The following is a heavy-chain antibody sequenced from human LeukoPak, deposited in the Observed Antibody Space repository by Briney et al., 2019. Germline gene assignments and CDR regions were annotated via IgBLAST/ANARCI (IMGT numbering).Heavy chain of an antibody. J-gene: IGHJ4*02. CDR3: ARDPGLVGASYSFDY. D-gene: IGHD1-26*01. Sequence: GASVKVSCKASGYTLTSYYMHWVRQAPGQGLEWMGWINPNSGGTNYAQKFQGRVTMTRDTSISTAYMELSRLRSDDTAVYYCARDPGLVGASYSFDYWGQGTLVTVSS. V-gene: IGHV1-2*02. CDR1: GYTLTSYY. CDR2: INPNSGGT.